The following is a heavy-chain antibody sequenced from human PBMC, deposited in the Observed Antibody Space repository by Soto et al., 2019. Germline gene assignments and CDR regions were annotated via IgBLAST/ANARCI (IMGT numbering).Heavy chain of an antibody. J-gene: IGHJ6*02. Sequence: PSLPLSLTCTVSGGSISSRGYYCSWIRQHPGKGLEWIGYIYYSGSTYYNPSLKSRVTISVDTSKNQFSLKLSSVTAADTAVYYCARGGWFNYGMDVWGQGTTVTVS. V-gene: IGHV4-31*03. CDR3: ARGGWFNYGMDV. D-gene: IGHD3-10*01. CDR1: GGSISSRGYY. CDR2: IYYSGST.